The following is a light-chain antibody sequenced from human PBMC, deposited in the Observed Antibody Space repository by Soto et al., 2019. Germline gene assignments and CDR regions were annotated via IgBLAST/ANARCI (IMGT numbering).Light chain of an antibody. Sequence: DIQMTQSPSTLSASVGDRVTITCRASQSIGSLLAWYQQKPGKAPKFLMYEASSLGSGVPSRFSGSGSGTEFTLTISSLQPDDFATYYCQQSYTTPQTFGQGTKVDIK. J-gene: IGKJ1*01. CDR1: QSIGSL. V-gene: IGKV1-5*03. CDR3: QQSYTTPQT. CDR2: EAS.